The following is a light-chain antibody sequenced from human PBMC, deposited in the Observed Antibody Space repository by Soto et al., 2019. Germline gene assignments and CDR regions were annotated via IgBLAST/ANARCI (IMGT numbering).Light chain of an antibody. CDR2: SNN. V-gene: IGLV1-47*02. CDR1: SSNIGSNY. J-gene: IGLJ3*02. CDR3: AAWDDSLSGW. Sequence: QAVVTQPPSASGTPGQRVTISCSGSSSNIGSNYVYWYQQLPGTAPKLLIYSNNQRPSGVPDRFSGSKSGTSASLAISGLRSEDEADYYCAAWDDSLSGWFGGGTKLTVL.